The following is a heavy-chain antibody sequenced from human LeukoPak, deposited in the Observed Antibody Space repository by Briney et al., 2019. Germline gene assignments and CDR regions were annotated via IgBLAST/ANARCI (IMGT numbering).Heavy chain of an antibody. V-gene: IGHV3-30*02. Sequence: PGGSLRLSCAASGFIFSNYGMHWVSQAPGKGLEWVAFIQYNGTTKDYADSVKGRFTISRDNSKNTVSLQMNSLTAEDTALYYCAKDIRRGYNFGYDHFAYWGQGTLVTVSS. D-gene: IGHD5-18*01. CDR3: AKDIRRGYNFGYDHFAY. J-gene: IGHJ4*02. CDR1: GFIFSNYG. CDR2: IQYNGTTK.